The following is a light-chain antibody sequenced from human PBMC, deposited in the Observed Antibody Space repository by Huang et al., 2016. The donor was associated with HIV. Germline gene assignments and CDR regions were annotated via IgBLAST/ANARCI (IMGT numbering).Light chain of an antibody. CDR2: WAT. V-gene: IGKV4-1*01. Sequence: DIVMTQSPDSLSVSPGERDTINCKSSQTVLYSLNKKNSLAWFHKKPGRPPKLLIYWATTRESGVPDRFSGSGSGTDFTLTINNLQAEDVAVYFCLQYYSVPQTFGHGTKVEIK. CDR1: QTVLYSLNKKNS. CDR3: LQYYSVPQT. J-gene: IGKJ1*01.